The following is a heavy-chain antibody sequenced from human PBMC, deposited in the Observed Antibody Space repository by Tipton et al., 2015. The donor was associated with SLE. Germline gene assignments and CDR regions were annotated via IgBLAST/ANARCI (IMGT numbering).Heavy chain of an antibody. Sequence: GLVKPSETLSLTCTVSGASISSSGYYWGWIRQSPGKGLEWIGCFYYSGTTYYNPSLKSRVTISVDTSKNQFSLKLSSVTAADTAVYYCARGQGYDILTGRPLYYYYGMDVWGQGTTVTVSS. V-gene: IGHV4-39*07. D-gene: IGHD3-9*01. CDR2: FYYSGTT. J-gene: IGHJ6*02. CDR1: GASISSSGYY. CDR3: ARGQGYDILTGRPLYYYYGMDV.